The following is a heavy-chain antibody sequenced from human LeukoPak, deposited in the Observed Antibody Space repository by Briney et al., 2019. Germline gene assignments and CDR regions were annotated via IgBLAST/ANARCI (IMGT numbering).Heavy chain of an antibody. CDR3: ARHYGSGRWYYYMDV. Sequence: GGSLRLSCAASGFTFSTYSMSWVRQAPGKGLEWVPSISSSSSYIYYADSVQGRFTISRDNAKNSLYLQMNSLRAEDTAVYYCARHYGSGRWYYYMDVWGKGTTVTVSS. D-gene: IGHD3-10*01. J-gene: IGHJ6*03. CDR1: GFTFSTYS. V-gene: IGHV3-21*01. CDR2: ISSSSSYI.